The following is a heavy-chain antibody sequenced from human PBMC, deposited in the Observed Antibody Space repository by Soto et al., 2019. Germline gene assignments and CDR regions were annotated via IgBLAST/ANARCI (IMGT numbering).Heavy chain of an antibody. Sequence: EVPLLESGGGLVQPGGSLRLSCAASGFTFKTYGMSWVRQAPGKGLEWVSGISGSGVSTYYVDSVKGRFTISRDNSKNMLFLQMNSLRAEDTAVYYCTRGVTTDNWGQGTLVTVSS. CDR3: TRGVTTDN. J-gene: IGHJ4*02. V-gene: IGHV3-23*01. CDR1: GFTFKTYG. D-gene: IGHD2-21*02. CDR2: ISGSGVST.